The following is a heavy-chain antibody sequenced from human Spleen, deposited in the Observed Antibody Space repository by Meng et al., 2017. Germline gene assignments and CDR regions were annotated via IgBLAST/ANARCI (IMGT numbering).Heavy chain of an antibody. D-gene: IGHD2-2*01. CDR3: ARIFCSTASCPIDY. V-gene: IGHV3-30*19. J-gene: IGHJ4*02. CDR2: ISYDGSNK. Sequence: VQVWESGGGLVQPGGSLRLSCAVSGFTFSTYGMHWVRQAPGKGLEWVAVISYDGSNKYYADSVKGRFTISRDNSENTLYLQMHSLRAEDTAVYYCARIFCSTASCPIDYWGQGTLVTVSS. CDR1: GFTFSTYG.